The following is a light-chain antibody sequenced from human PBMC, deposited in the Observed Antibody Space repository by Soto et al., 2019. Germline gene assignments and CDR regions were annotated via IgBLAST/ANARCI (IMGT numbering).Light chain of an antibody. V-gene: IGLV2-14*02. CDR2: EVS. CDR1: SSAVGSYRL. J-gene: IGLJ1*01. Sequence: QSVLTQPASVSGSPGQSITISCTGSSSAVGSYRLVSWYQQHPGKAPKLMIYEVSNRPSGVSNRFSGSKPGNTASLTISGLQAEDEADYYCSSYTSSSLYVFGTGTKVTVL. CDR3: SSYTSSSLYV.